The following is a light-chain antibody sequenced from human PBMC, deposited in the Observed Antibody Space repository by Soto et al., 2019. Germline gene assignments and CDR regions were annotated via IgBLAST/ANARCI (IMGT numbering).Light chain of an antibody. J-gene: IGKJ1*01. CDR3: QQYGSSPPWT. Sequence: FVLTQSPGTLSLSPGERATLSCRASQTVRNNYLAWYQQKPGQAPRLLIYDASSRATGIPDRFSGSGSGTDFTLTISRLEPEDFAVYYCQQYGSSPPWTFGQGTKVDIK. CDR1: QTVRNNY. V-gene: IGKV3-20*01. CDR2: DAS.